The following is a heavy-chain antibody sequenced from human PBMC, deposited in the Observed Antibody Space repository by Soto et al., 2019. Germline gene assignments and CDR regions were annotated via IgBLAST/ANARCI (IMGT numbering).Heavy chain of an antibody. Sequence: ASVKVSCKASGYTFTGYYMHWVRQAPGQGLEWMGWINPNSGGTNYAQKFQGWVTMTRDTSISTAYMELSRLRSDDTAVYYCARGIEFYGSGSYALDYWGQGTLVTVSS. V-gene: IGHV1-2*04. CDR1: GYTFTGYY. CDR3: ARGIEFYGSGSYALDY. D-gene: IGHD3-10*01. J-gene: IGHJ4*02. CDR2: INPNSGGT.